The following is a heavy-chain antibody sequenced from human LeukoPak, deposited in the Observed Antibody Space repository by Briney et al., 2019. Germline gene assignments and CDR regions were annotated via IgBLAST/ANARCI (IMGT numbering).Heavy chain of an antibody. CDR3: ARDYNYYYYYMDV. CDR2: IYYSGST. D-gene: IGHD4-11*01. J-gene: IGHJ6*03. V-gene: IGHV4-59*01. CDR1: GGSLSSYY. Sequence: SETLSLTCTVSGGSLSSYYWSWIRQPPGKGLEWIGYIYYSGSTNYNPSLKSRVTISVDTSKNQFSLKLSSVTAADTAVYYCARDYNYYYYYMDVWGKGTTVTVSS.